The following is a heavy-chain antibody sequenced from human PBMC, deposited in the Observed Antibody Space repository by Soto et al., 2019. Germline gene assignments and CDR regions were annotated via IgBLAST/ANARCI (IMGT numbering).Heavy chain of an antibody. CDR3: ARVAPYCSTTTCYIDS. CDR1: GFTFSSYP. Sequence: EVQLLESGGGLVRPGGSLRLSCAASGFTFSSYPMKWVRQGPGKGLEWVSTIGGSGTGFNTDYADSVKGRFVISRDNSKNPVYLQMNSLRAEDTALYYCARVAPYCSTTTCYIDSWGQGTLVTVSS. J-gene: IGHJ4*02. CDR2: IGGSGTGFNT. V-gene: IGHV3-23*01. D-gene: IGHD2-2*01.